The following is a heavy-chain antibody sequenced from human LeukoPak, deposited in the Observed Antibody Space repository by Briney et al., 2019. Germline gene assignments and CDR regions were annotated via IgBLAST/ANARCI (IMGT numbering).Heavy chain of an antibody. Sequence: GESLKISCKGSEYSFTSYWIGWVRQMPGKGLEWMGIIDPADSDTRYSPSFQGQVTISADTSIRTAYLQWSSLKASDTAMYYCARRGSGSYDSRGYHQPKDAFDIWGQGTMVTVSS. CDR2: IDPADSDT. CDR1: EYSFTSYW. V-gene: IGHV5-51*01. D-gene: IGHD3-22*01. J-gene: IGHJ3*02. CDR3: ARRGSGSYDSRGYHQPKDAFDI.